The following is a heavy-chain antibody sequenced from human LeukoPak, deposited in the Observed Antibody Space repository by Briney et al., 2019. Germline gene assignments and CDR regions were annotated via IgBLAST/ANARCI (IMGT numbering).Heavy chain of an antibody. CDR3: ARGNLEMATTHYYYYGMDV. J-gene: IGHJ6*02. Sequence: GGSLRLSCAASGFTFSSYAMHWVRQAPGKGLEWVAVISYDGSNKYYADSVKGRFTISRDNSKNTLYLQMNSLRAEDTAVDYCARGNLEMATTHYYYYGMDVWGQGTTVTVSS. V-gene: IGHV3-30-3*01. D-gene: IGHD5-24*01. CDR2: ISYDGSNK. CDR1: GFTFSSYA.